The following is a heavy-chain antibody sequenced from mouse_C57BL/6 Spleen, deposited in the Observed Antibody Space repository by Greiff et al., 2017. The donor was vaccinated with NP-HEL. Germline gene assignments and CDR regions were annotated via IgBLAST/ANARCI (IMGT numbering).Heavy chain of an antibody. CDR2: ILPGSGST. D-gene: IGHD2-4*01. Sequence: QVQLQQSGAELMKPGASVKLSCKATGYTFTAYWIEWVKQRPGHGLEWIGEILPGSGSTNYNEKLKGKATFTADTSSNTAYMQLSSLTTENSAIYYCARRHYDYDYYAMDYWGQGTSVTVAS. V-gene: IGHV1-9*01. J-gene: IGHJ4*01. CDR1: GYTFTAYW. CDR3: ARRHYDYDYYAMDY.